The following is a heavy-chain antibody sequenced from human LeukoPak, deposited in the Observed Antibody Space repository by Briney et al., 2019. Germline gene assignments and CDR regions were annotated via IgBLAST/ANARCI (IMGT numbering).Heavy chain of an antibody. CDR1: GGSISTYD. V-gene: IGHV4-59*08. Sequence: KSSETLSLTCTVSGGSISTYDWSWIRQPPGRGLEWIAYISDTGSTTYNPSLKGRVTISVDTSKNQFSLELTSVTAADTAVYFCARHFHGSGYVVDFWGQGTLVTVSS. CDR2: ISDTGST. J-gene: IGHJ4*02. D-gene: IGHD6-13*01. CDR3: ARHFHGSGYVVDF.